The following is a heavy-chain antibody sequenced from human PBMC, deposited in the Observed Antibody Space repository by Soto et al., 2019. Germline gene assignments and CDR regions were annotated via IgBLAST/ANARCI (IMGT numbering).Heavy chain of an antibody. CDR2: SSAYNGNT. CDR1: GYTFTSYG. J-gene: IGHJ4*02. Sequence: APVQVSCTASGYTFTSYGISWLRQGPGQGLEWMGWSSAYNGNTNYAQKLQGRVTMTTDTSTSTAYMELRSLRSDDTAVYYCARDPPTYDCWGQGTLVTVSS. V-gene: IGHV1-18*01. CDR3: ARDPPTYDC.